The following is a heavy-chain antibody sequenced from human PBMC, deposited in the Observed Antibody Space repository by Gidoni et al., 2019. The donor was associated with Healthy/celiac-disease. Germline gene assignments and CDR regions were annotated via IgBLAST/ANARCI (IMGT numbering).Heavy chain of an antibody. CDR3: ARGGGGTTVYAFDI. Sequence: EVQLVESGGGLVQPGGSLRLSCAASGFTFSSYWMHWVRQAPGKGLVWVSRINSDGRSTSYADSVKGRFTISRDNAKNTLYLQMNSLRAEDTAVYYCARGGGGTTVYAFDIWGQGTMVTVSS. D-gene: IGHD4-17*01. CDR1: GFTFSSYW. CDR2: INSDGRST. V-gene: IGHV3-74*01. J-gene: IGHJ3*02.